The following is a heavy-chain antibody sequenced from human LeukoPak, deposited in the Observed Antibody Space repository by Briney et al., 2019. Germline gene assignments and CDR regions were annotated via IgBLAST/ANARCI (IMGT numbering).Heavy chain of an antibody. CDR2: IKEDGRQK. CDR3: ARDRWGYSYGGD. CDR1: GFTFSNYS. J-gene: IGHJ4*02. Sequence: GGSLRLSCAVCGFTFSNYSMNWVRQAPGKGLEWVANIKEDGRQKYYVDSVKGRFTISRDNAKNSLYLQMNRLRAEDAAVYYCARDRWGYSYGGDWGQGTLVTVSS. D-gene: IGHD5-18*01. V-gene: IGHV3-7*01.